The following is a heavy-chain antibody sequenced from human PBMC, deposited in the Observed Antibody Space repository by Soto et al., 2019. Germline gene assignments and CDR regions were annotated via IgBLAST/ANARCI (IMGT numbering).Heavy chain of an antibody. V-gene: IGHV3-23*01. CDR1: GFTFSSYA. CDR3: AKDLLRMLTTYYFDY. D-gene: IGHD3-3*01. CDR2: ISGSGGST. Sequence: EVQLLESGGGLVQPGGSLRLSCAASGFTFSSYAMSWVGQAPGKGLEWVSAISGSGGSTYYADSVKGRFTISRDNSKNTLYRQMNSLRAEDTAVYYCAKDLLRMLTTYYFDYWGQGTLVTVSS. J-gene: IGHJ4*02.